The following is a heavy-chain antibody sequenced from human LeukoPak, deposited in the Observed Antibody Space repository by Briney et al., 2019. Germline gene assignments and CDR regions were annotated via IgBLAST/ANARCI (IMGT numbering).Heavy chain of an antibody. D-gene: IGHD3-22*01. CDR2: INPNSGGT. Sequence: ASVKVSCKASGYTFTGYYMHWVRQAPGQGLEWMGWINPNSGGTNYAQKFQGRVTMTRDTSISTAYMELSRLRSDDTAVYYCARARVWDSSGYYYFDYWGQGTLVTVSS. J-gene: IGHJ4*02. CDR3: ARARVWDSSGYYYFDY. CDR1: GYTFTGYY. V-gene: IGHV1-2*02.